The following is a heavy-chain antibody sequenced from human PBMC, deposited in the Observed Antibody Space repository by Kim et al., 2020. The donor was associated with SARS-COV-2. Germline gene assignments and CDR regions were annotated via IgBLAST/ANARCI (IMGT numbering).Heavy chain of an antibody. CDR3: TRMAVGSSSWLSQSHY. J-gene: IGHJ4*02. V-gene: IGHV4-39*01. Sequence: SLRSRVTIFLDTSKNQFSLKLSSVTAADTAVYYCTRMAVGSSSWLSQSHYWGQGILVTVSS. D-gene: IGHD6-13*01.